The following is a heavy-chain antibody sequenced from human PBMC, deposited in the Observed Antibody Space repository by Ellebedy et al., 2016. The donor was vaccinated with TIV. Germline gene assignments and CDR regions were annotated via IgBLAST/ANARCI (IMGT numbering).Heavy chain of an antibody. V-gene: IGHV3-7*01. CDR1: GFTFSTYW. J-gene: IGHJ6*02. D-gene: IGHD3-10*01. CDR2: IKQDGSVK. Sequence: GGSLRLSXAASGFTFSTYWMHWVRQPPGKGLEWVANIKQDGSVKYYVDSVKGRFTISRDNAKNSLYLQMNTLRPEDTAVYYCARERMVRGVTYSAYHGMDVWGQGTTVTVSS. CDR3: ARERMVRGVTYSAYHGMDV.